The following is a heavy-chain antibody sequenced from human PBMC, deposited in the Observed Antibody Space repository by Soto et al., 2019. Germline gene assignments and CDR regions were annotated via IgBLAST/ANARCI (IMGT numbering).Heavy chain of an antibody. CDR1: GGSISSGGYY. Sequence: QVQLQESGPGLVKPSQTLSLTCTVSGGSISSGGYYWSWIRQHPGKGLEWIGYIYYSGSTNYNPSLKSRVTISVDTSKNQFSLKLSSVTAADTAVYYCARDHVVRGVINWFDPWGQGTLVTVSS. V-gene: IGHV4-31*03. CDR2: IYYSGST. CDR3: ARDHVVRGVINWFDP. D-gene: IGHD3-10*01. J-gene: IGHJ5*02.